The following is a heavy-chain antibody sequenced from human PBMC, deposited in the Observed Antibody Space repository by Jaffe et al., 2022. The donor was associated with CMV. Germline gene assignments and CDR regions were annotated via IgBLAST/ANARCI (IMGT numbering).Heavy chain of an antibody. Sequence: EVQLLESGGGLVQPGGSLRLSCAASGFTFSSYAMSWVRQAPGKGLEWVSAISGSGGSTYYADSVKGRFTISRDNSKNTLYLQMNSLRAEDTAVYYCAKIVLRRGVRGYSGYDRSYYFDYWGQGTLVTVSS. CDR2: ISGSGGST. CDR3: AKIVLRRGVRGYSGYDRSYYFDY. J-gene: IGHJ4*02. V-gene: IGHV3-23*01. D-gene: IGHD5-12*01. CDR1: GFTFSSYA.